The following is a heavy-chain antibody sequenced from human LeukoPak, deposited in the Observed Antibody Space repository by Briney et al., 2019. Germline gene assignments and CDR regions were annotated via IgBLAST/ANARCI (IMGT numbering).Heavy chain of an antibody. CDR1: GYSFTSYG. D-gene: IGHD6-19*01. J-gene: IGHJ3*02. V-gene: IGHV1-18*01. CDR3: ARDLAYRSSLRGTFDI. Sequence: ASVKVSCKASGYSFTSYGINWVRQAPGQGLEWMGWISTYNGNTNYAQKLQGRVTMTRDTSTSTAYMELRSLRSDDTAVYYCARDLAYRSSLRGTFDIWGQGTKVTVSS. CDR2: ISTYNGNT.